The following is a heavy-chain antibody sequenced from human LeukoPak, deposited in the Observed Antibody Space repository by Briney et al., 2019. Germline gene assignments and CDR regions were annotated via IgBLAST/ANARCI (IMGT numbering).Heavy chain of an antibody. J-gene: IGHJ4*02. CDR3: ARVKGILTGYSTFDY. CDR2: INPNSGGT. Sequence: ASVKVSCKASGYTFTGYYMHWVRQAPGQGLEWMGWINPNSGGTNYAQKFQGRVTMTRDTSISTAYMELSRPRSDDTAVYYCARVKGILTGYSTFDYWGQGTLVTVSS. CDR1: GYTFTGYY. D-gene: IGHD3-9*01. V-gene: IGHV1-2*02.